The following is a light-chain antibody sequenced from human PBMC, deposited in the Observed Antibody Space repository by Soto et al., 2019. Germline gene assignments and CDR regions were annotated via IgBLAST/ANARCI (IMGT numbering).Light chain of an antibody. CDR3: QHSYSTPPT. J-gene: IGKJ1*01. V-gene: IGKV1-39*01. Sequence: DIQMTQSPSSLSASVGDRVTITCRASQSISSYLNWYQQKPGKAPKLLIYAASSLQSGVPSRFRGSGSGTDFTLTISILQHEDFATYYCQHSYSTPPTCGQGTKVEIK. CDR1: QSISSY. CDR2: AAS.